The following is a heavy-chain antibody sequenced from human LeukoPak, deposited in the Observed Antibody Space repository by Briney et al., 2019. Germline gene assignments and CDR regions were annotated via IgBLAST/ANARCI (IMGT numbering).Heavy chain of an antibody. CDR1: GFTFTSSA. V-gene: IGHV1-58*02. D-gene: IGHD3-10*01. CDR2: IVVGSGNT. CDR3: AAPNYGSGSYSEY. Sequence: SVKVSCKASGFTFTSSAMQWVRQARGQRLEWIGWIVVGSGNTNYAQKFQERVTITRDISTSTAYMELSSLRSEDTAVYYCAAPNYGSGSYSEYWGQGTLVTVSS. J-gene: IGHJ4*02.